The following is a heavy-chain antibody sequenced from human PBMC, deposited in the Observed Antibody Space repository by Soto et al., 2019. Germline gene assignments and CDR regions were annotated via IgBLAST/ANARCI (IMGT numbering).Heavy chain of an antibody. CDR1: GGSISSGGYS. V-gene: IGHV4-30-2*01. CDR3: ARQGIGVDTAYFDF. CDR2: IYHSGRT. D-gene: IGHD5-18*01. Sequence: PSETLSLTCAVSGGSISSGGYSWSWIRQPPGKGLEWIGYIYHSGRTYYNPSLKSRVTISGDRSKNQFSLKLSSVTAADTAVYYCARQGIGVDTAYFDFWGQGRLVTVS. J-gene: IGHJ4*02.